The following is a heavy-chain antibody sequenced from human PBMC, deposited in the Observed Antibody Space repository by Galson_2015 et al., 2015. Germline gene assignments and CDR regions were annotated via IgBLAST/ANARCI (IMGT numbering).Heavy chain of an antibody. CDR1: GFSFSNYW. CDR3: VAGIGWLPDY. Sequence: SLRISCAASGFSFSNYWLNWVRQAPGKGLEWVATIKHDGREKYYVDSVKGRFTISRDNAANLMYLQMNGLRAGDSAVYYCVAGIGWLPDYWGQGTRVTVSS. J-gene: IGHJ4*02. D-gene: IGHD6-19*01. V-gene: IGHV3-7*01. CDR2: IKHDGREK.